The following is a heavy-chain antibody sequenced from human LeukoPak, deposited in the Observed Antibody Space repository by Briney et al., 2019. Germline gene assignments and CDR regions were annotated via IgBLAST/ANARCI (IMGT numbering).Heavy chain of an antibody. Sequence: PGGSLRLSCAASGFTFSSYAMHWVRQAPGKGLEWVAVISYDGSNKYYADSVKGRFTISRDNSKNTLYLQMNSLRAEDTAVYYCATGSGSYAYYFDYWGQGTLVTVSS. CDR2: ISYDGSNK. V-gene: IGHV3-30*04. D-gene: IGHD3-10*01. CDR3: ATGSGSYAYYFDY. J-gene: IGHJ4*02. CDR1: GFTFSSYA.